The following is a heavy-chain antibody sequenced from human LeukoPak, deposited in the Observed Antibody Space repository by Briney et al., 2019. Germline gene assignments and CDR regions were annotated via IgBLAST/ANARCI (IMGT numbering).Heavy chain of an antibody. Sequence: PGGSLRLSCAASGFTFNTYWMHWVRQPPGEGPVWVAHILNDGGSTSYADSVKGRFIISRDNAKNTLSLQTNSLRAEDTAVYYCVRHNYGYDYWGQGTPVTVSS. CDR3: VRHNYGYDY. CDR2: ILNDGGST. CDR1: GFTFNTYW. D-gene: IGHD5-18*01. V-gene: IGHV3-74*01. J-gene: IGHJ4*02.